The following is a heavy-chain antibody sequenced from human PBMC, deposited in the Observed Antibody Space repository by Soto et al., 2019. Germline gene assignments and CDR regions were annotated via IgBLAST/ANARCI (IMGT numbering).Heavy chain of an antibody. CDR2: IYYSGST. J-gene: IGHJ1*01. D-gene: IGHD4-17*01. CDR1: GGSISSYY. V-gene: IGHV4-59*01. Sequence: SETLSLTCTVSGGSISSYYWSWIRQPPGKGLEWIGYIYYSGSTNYNPSLKSRVTISVDTSKNQFSLKLSSVTAADKAVYYCARVGTYGDAEYFQHWGQGTLVTVSS. CDR3: ARVGTYGDAEYFQH.